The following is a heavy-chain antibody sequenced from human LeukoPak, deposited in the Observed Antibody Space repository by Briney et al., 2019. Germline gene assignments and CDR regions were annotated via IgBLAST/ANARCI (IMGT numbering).Heavy chain of an antibody. D-gene: IGHD6-13*01. CDR3: VRSRPSSNFDY. Sequence: GGSLSLSCAASGFTFSDYYMSWIRQAPGKGLEWVSYISSSSSSTKYADSVKGRFTISRDNAKNSLYLQMNSLRAEDTAVYYCVRSRPSSNFDYWGQGTLVTVSS. CDR2: ISSSSSST. V-gene: IGHV3-11*06. CDR1: GFTFSDYY. J-gene: IGHJ4*02.